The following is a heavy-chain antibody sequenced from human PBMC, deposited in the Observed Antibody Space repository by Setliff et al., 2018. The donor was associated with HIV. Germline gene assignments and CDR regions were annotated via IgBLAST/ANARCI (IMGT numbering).Heavy chain of an antibody. CDR3: ARVVVIWENGPNWFDP. D-gene: IGHD3-16*02. V-gene: IGHV3-48*01. CDR2: ISSSSSTI. Sequence: GSLRLSCAASGFTFSSHSMNWVRQAPGKGLEWVSYISSSSSTIYYADSVRGRFTISRDNAKNFLYLQMNSLRAEDTAVYYCARVVVIWENGPNWFDPWGQGTLVTVSS. CDR1: GFTFSSHS. J-gene: IGHJ5*02.